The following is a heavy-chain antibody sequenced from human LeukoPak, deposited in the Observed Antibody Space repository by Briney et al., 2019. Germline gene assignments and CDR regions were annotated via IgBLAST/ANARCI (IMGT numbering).Heavy chain of an antibody. Sequence: GGSLRLSCAASGLTFSSYAMSWVRQAPGKGLEWVSAISGSGGSTYYADSVKGRFTISRDNSKNTLYLQMNSLRAEDTAVYYCAKRTTPNSGSYYNWFDPWGQGTLVTASS. D-gene: IGHD1-26*01. CDR2: ISGSGGST. CDR1: GLTFSSYA. CDR3: AKRTTPNSGSYYNWFDP. J-gene: IGHJ5*02. V-gene: IGHV3-23*01.